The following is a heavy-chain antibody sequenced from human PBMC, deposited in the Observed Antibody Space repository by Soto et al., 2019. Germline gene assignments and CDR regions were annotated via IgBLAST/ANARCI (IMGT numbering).Heavy chain of an antibody. CDR1: GDSVSSNTDS. CDR2: TYFRSKWYN. J-gene: IGHJ5*02. V-gene: IGHV6-1*01. Sequence: PSQTLSLTCAISGDSVSSNTDSWNWIRQSPSRGLEWLGRTYFRSKWYNDYAVSVKSRIIINPDTSNNQFSLQLNSVTPEDTAVYFCAKGDNLGPKTGYAFDPWGQGIMVTVSS. D-gene: IGHD5-12*01. CDR3: AKGDNLGPKTGYAFDP.